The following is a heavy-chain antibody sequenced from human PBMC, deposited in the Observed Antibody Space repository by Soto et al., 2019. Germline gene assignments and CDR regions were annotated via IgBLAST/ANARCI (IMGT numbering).Heavy chain of an antibody. CDR1: GFTFSNAW. CDR3: TTYMGLWRNYYYYGMDV. D-gene: IGHD3-16*01. V-gene: IGHV3-15*01. CDR2: IKSKTDGGTT. J-gene: IGHJ6*02. Sequence: EVQLVESGGGLVKPGGSLRLSCAASGFTFSNAWMSWVRQAPGKGLEWVGRIKSKTDGGTTDYAAPVKGRFTISRDDSKNTLYLQMNSLKTEDTAVYYCTTYMGLWRNYYYYGMDVWGQGTTVTVSS.